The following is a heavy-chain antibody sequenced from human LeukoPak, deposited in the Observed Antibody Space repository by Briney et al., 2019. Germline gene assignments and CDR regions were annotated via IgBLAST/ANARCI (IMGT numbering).Heavy chain of an antibody. CDR3: AGGYYGGNY. Sequence: SETLSLTCTVSGGSITSYYRSWIRQPPGKGLEWIGYIYYSGSTNYNPSLKSRVTISVDTSKNQFSLKLSSVTAADTAVYYCAGGYYGGNYWGQGTLVTVSS. CDR2: IYYSGST. J-gene: IGHJ4*02. CDR1: GGSITSYY. D-gene: IGHD3-22*01. V-gene: IGHV4-59*08.